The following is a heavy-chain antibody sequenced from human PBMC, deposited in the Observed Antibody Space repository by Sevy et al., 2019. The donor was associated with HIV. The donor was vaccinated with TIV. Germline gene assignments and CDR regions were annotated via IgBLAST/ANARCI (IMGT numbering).Heavy chain of an antibody. D-gene: IGHD4-17*01. CDR2: INPNDGVT. V-gene: IGHV1-2*02. J-gene: IGHJ6*02. Sequence: ASVKVSCKASGYTFTDYYIHWVRQAPGQGLEWVAWINPNDGVTNYAQRFQGGVTVTRDTSVSTAYMELRGLRYDDTAIYYCARLTTKPTSDLYGMDVWGQGTTVTVSS. CDR1: GYTFTDYY. CDR3: ARLTTKPTSDLYGMDV.